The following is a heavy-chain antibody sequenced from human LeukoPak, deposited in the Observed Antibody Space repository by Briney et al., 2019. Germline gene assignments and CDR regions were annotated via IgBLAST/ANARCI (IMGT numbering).Heavy chain of an antibody. J-gene: IGHJ4*02. CDR3: ARHMGYGIQLWLYDY. Sequence: SETLSLTCTVSGGSISSGSYYWSWIRQPPGKGLEWIGYIYYSGSTNYNPSLKSRVTISVDTSKNQFSLKLSSVTAADTAVYYCARHMGYGIQLWLYDYWGQGTLVTVSS. D-gene: IGHD5-18*01. V-gene: IGHV4-61*01. CDR2: IYYSGST. CDR1: GGSISSGSYY.